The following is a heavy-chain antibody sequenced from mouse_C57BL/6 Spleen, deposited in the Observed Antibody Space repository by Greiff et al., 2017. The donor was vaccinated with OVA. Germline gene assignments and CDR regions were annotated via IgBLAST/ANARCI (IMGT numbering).Heavy chain of an antibody. J-gene: IGHJ3*01. D-gene: IGHD1-1*01. Sequence: QVQLKQSGAELVRPGTSVKVSCKASGYAFTNYLIEWVKQRPGQGLEWIGVINPGSGGTNYNEKFKGKATLTADKSSSTAYMQLSSLTSEDSAVYFCARSSITTVVAPFAYWGQGTLVTVSA. CDR2: INPGSGGT. CDR3: ARSSITTVVAPFAY. CDR1: GYAFTNYL. V-gene: IGHV1-54*01.